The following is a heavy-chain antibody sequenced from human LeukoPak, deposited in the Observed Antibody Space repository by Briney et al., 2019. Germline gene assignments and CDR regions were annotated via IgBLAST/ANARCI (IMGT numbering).Heavy chain of an antibody. CDR1: GGSISSSSYY. J-gene: IGHJ4*02. CDR2: IYYSGST. V-gene: IGHV4-39*01. Sequence: PSETLSLTCTVSGGSISSSSYYWGWIRQPPGKGLEWIGSIYYSGSTYYNPSLKSRVTISVDTSKNQFSLKLSSVTAADTAVYNCARHVLYYPYFDYWGQGTLVTVSS. CDR3: ARHVLYYPYFDY. D-gene: IGHD2-8*01.